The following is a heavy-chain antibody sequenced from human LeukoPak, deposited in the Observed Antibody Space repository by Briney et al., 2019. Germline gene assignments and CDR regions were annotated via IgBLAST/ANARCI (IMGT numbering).Heavy chain of an antibody. Sequence: GGSLRLSCAASGFTFSNYDMRWVRQAPGKGLELVANIKQDGSEKYYVDSVKGRFTISRDNAKNSLYLQMNSLRAEDTAVYYCARHLPDYWGQGTLVTVSS. CDR2: IKQDGSEK. CDR1: GFTFSNYD. CDR3: ARHLPDY. J-gene: IGHJ4*02. V-gene: IGHV3-7*01.